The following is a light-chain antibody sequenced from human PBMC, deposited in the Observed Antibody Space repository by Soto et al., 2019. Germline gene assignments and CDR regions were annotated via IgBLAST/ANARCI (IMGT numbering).Light chain of an antibody. CDR3: QQYGSSPTT. J-gene: IGKJ1*01. CDR1: QSVSSN. CDR2: GAS. V-gene: IGKV3-15*01. Sequence: EIMMTQSPATLSVSKGERATLFCRASQSVSSNLAWYQQKPGQAPRLLIYGASTRATGIPARFSGSGSGTEFTLTISSLQSEDFAVYYCQQYGSSPTTFGQGSKVDIK.